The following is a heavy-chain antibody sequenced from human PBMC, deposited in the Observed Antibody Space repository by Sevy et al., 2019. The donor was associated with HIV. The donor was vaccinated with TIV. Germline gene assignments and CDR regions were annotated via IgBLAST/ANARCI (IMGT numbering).Heavy chain of an antibody. J-gene: IGHJ4*02. Sequence: RGFLRLSCAASGFTLSSRWMSWVRQAPGKGLERVANIKQDGSEKYYVDSVKDRFTISRDNAKNSLYLQMISLRAEDTALYYCVPSGGGHAGYWGQGTLVLVSS. D-gene: IGHD2-15*01. CDR3: VPSGGGHAGY. CDR2: IKQDGSEK. V-gene: IGHV3-7*01. CDR1: GFTLSSRW.